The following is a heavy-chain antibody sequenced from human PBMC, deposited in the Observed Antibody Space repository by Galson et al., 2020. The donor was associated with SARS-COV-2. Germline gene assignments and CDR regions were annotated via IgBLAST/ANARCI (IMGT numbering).Heavy chain of an antibody. Sequence: SETMSLTCNVSGGTISSGGYYWSWIRKHQGKGLEWIGYIYYSGSTYYNPSLKSRVTISVDTSKNKFSLKLRSVTAADTAVYYYARRAIVIMVYAIKRDAFDIWGQGTMVTVSS. J-gene: IGHJ3*02. D-gene: IGHD2-8*01. V-gene: IGHV4-31*03. CDR3: ARRAIVIMVYAIKRDAFDI. CDR2: IYYSGST. CDR1: GGTISSGGYY.